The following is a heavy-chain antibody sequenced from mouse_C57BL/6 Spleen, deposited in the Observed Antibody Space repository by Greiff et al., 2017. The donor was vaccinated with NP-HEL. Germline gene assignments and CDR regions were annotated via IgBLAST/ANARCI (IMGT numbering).Heavy chain of an antibody. CDR3: TRSYYGSPYFDY. V-gene: IGHV1-5*01. Sequence: DVKLVESGTVLARPGASVKMSCKTSGYTFTSYWMHWVKQRPGQGLEWIGAIYPGNSDTSYNQKFKGKAKLTAVTSASTAYMELSSLTNEDSAVYYCTRSYYGSPYFDYWGQGTTLTVSS. J-gene: IGHJ2*01. CDR1: GYTFTSYW. D-gene: IGHD1-1*01. CDR2: IYPGNSDT.